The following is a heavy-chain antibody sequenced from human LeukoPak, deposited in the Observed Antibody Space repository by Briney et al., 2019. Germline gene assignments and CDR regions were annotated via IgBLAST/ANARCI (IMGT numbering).Heavy chain of an antibody. V-gene: IGHV4-39*01. Sequence: SETLSLTCTVSGGSVSISSYYWGWIRQPPGRGLEWIGSIYYSGNTYYNPSLKSRVTISVDTSKNQFSLKLSSVTAADTAVYYCARNQRDYLFDYWGQGTLVTVSS. CDR3: ARNQRDYLFDY. CDR2: IYYSGNT. CDR1: GGSVSISSYY. J-gene: IGHJ4*02. D-gene: IGHD4-17*01.